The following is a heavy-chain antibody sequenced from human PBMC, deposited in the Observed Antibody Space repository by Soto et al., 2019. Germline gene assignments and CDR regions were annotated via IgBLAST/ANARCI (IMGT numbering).Heavy chain of an antibody. CDR2: IRGSGGST. CDR3: AKDLDSSGYLTPFDS. D-gene: IGHD3-22*01. J-gene: IGHJ4*02. CDR1: GVTFSIYA. V-gene: IGHV3-23*01. Sequence: EVQLLESGGGLVQPGGSLRVSCAASGVTFSIYAMSWVRQAPGKGLEWVSSIRGSGGSTYYADSVKVRFTISRDNYKNTLYLHMNSLRAEATAVYHCAKDLDSSGYLTPFDSLGQGTRVTVSS.